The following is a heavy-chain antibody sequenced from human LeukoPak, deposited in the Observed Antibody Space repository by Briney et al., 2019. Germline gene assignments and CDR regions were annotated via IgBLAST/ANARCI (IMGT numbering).Heavy chain of an antibody. Sequence: ASVKVSCKPSGYTFPSFGITWIRHVPGQGREWMGWITAYNVNTNYAQKFQDRVSMTTDSSTPTAHMELRGLRADEPAVCYCARMYLDPVWVLSFFDFWGQGTLVTVSS. J-gene: IGHJ5*01. CDR2: ITAYNVNT. D-gene: IGHD3-3*02. CDR1: GYTFPSFG. V-gene: IGHV1-18*01. CDR3: ARMYLDPVWVLSFFDF.